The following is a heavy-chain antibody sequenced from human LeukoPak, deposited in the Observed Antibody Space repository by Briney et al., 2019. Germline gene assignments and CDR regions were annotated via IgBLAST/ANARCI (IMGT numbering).Heavy chain of an antibody. V-gene: IGHV1-46*01. J-gene: IGHJ4*02. CDR2: INPSGGST. Sequence: SVRVSCKSSGYTFTVYYIHWVRQARAQGLEWVGIINPSGGSTIYAQKFQGRVTLTRDTSTSTVHMELRSLRSEDTAVYYCAKYFAPRVVAASGDYWGQGTLVTVSS. D-gene: IGHD3-22*01. CDR1: GYTFTVYY. CDR3: AKYFAPRVVAASGDY.